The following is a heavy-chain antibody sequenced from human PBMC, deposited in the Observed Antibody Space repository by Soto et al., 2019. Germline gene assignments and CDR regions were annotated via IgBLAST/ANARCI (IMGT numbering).Heavy chain of an antibody. J-gene: IGHJ4*02. CDR3: ARIRRSSGWPPELLDY. D-gene: IGHD6-19*01. Sequence: SGPTLVNPTQTLTLTCTFSGFSLSTSGMCVSWIRQPPGKALEWLARIDWDNDKYYSTSLKTRLTISKDTSKNQVVLRMTNMDPVDTATYYCARIRRSSGWPPELLDYWGQGTLVTVSS. CDR1: GFSLSTSGMC. V-gene: IGHV2-70*11. CDR2: IDWDNDK.